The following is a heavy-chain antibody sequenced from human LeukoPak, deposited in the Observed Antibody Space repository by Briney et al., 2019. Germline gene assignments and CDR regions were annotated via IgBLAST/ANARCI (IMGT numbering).Heavy chain of an antibody. Sequence: GESLKISCKGSGYSFTNYWIAWVRQIPGKGLWWMGIIFPGDSDTRYSSSFQGPVTISANKSISTAYLQWSSLKASDTAIYYCERSDSRSWSSRFDYWGHGTLVTVSS. D-gene: IGHD6-13*01. V-gene: IGHV5-51*01. CDR2: IFPGDSDT. CDR3: ERSDSRSWSSRFDY. J-gene: IGHJ4*01. CDR1: GYSFTNYW.